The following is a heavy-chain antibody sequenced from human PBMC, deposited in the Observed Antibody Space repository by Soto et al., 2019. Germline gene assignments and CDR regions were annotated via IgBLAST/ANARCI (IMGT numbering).Heavy chain of an antibody. Sequence: EVQLVESGGGLVQPGRSLRLACAASGFPFDQYTMHWVRQAPGKGLEWVSSITWHSGTIGYADSVKGRFTISRDNAKNSLYLKMNSLRGEDTALYYCAKEMITFGDFNYYYMDVWGNGTTVTVSS. J-gene: IGHJ6*03. CDR2: ITWHSGTI. V-gene: IGHV3-9*01. D-gene: IGHD3-16*01. CDR3: AKEMITFGDFNYYYMDV. CDR1: GFPFDQYT.